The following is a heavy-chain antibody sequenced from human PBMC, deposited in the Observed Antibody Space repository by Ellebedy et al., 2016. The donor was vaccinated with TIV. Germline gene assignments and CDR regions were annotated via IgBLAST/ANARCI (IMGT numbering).Heavy chain of an antibody. CDR1: GGSFSGYY. J-gene: IGHJ4*02. Sequence: MPSETLSLTCAVYGGSFSGYYWSWIRQPPGKGLEWIGEINYSGSTNYNPSLKSRVTISVDTSKNQFSLKLSSVTAADTAVYYCASSWPNYWGQGTLVTVSS. CDR3: ASSWPNY. CDR2: INYSGST. V-gene: IGHV4-34*01.